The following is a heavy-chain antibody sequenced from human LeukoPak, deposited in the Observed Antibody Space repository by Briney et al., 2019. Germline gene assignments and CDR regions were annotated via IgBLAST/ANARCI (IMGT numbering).Heavy chain of an antibody. J-gene: IGHJ3*02. CDR3: AGGDSSIDAFDI. CDR2: IYYSGST. CDR1: GGSISSYY. Sequence: SETLSLTCTVSGGSISSYYWSWIRQPPGKGLEWIGYIYYSGSTNYNPSLKSRVTISVDTSKNQFSLKLSSVTAADTAVYYCAGGDSSIDAFDIWGQGTMVTVSS. V-gene: IGHV4-59*01. D-gene: IGHD6-19*01.